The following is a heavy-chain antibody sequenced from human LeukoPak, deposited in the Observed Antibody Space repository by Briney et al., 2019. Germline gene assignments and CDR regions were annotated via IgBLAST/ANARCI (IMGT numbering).Heavy chain of an antibody. CDR1: GGSISSYY. Sequence: PSETLSLTCTVSGGSISSYYWSWIRQPAGKGLEWIRRIYTSGSTNYNPSLKSRVTMSVDTSKNQFSLKLSSVTAADTAVYYCARDLVAVAGDYYYGMDVWGQGTTVTVSS. J-gene: IGHJ6*02. D-gene: IGHD6-19*01. CDR3: ARDLVAVAGDYYYGMDV. CDR2: IYTSGST. V-gene: IGHV4-4*07.